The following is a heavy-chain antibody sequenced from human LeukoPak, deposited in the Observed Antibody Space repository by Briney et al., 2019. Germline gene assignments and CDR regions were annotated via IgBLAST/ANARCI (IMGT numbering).Heavy chain of an antibody. J-gene: IGHJ3*02. V-gene: IGHV3-13*04. CDR2: IGIAADT. D-gene: IGHD3-10*01. Sequence: GGSLRLSCAASGFTFSNYVMHWVRQFTDKRLEWVSGIGIAADTYYPGSVKGRFTISRENAKNSLYLEMSSLRAGDTAVYYCARRRGNSRSYSDAFDIWGQGTTVTVSS. CDR1: GFTFSNYV. CDR3: ARRRGNSRSYSDAFDI.